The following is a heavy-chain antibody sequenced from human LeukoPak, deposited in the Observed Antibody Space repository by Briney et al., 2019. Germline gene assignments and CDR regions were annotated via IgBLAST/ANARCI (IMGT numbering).Heavy chain of an antibody. CDR3: ANDRSEYSGLGSFPSWWFDP. D-gene: IGHD3-10*01. V-gene: IGHV1-2*02. Sequence: ASVKVSCKASEDTFSGNYMHWVRQAPGQGLEWMGWINTKSGVTKYAQKFQDRVTLTRDTSIGTAYMELKRLRSDDTAIYYCANDRSEYSGLGSFPSWWFDPWGQGALVAVSA. J-gene: IGHJ5*02. CDR1: EDTFSGNY. CDR2: INTKSGVT.